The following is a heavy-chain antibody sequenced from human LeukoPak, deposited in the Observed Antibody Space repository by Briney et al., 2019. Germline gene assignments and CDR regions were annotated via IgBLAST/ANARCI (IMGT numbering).Heavy chain of an antibody. CDR1: GFSISTYW. CDR2: IKQDGSDK. J-gene: IGHJ4*02. CDR3: ARGFIGAAGFFDY. V-gene: IGHV3-7*01. Sequence: GGSLRLSCAASGFSISTYWMSWVRQAPGKGLEWVANIKQDGSDKYYVDSVKGRFTISRDNAKNSLYLQMNSLRAEDTAVYKCARGFIGAAGFFDYWGQGTLVTVSS. D-gene: IGHD6-13*01.